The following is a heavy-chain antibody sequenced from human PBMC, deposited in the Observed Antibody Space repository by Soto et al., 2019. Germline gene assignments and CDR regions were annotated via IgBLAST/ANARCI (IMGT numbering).Heavy chain of an antibody. J-gene: IGHJ4*02. Sequence: GGSLRLSCAASGFTFNGAWMNWVRQAPGKGLEWVGRVKSSANGGAIYYADSVKGRFTISRDNAKNSLYLQMNSLRAEDTAVYYCAVVPAASDYWGQGTLVTVSS. V-gene: IGHV3-48*01. CDR3: AVVPAASDY. CDR2: SSANGGAI. D-gene: IGHD2-2*01. CDR1: GFTFNGAW.